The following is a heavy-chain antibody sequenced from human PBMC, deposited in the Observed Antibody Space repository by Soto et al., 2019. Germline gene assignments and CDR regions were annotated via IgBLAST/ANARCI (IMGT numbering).Heavy chain of an antibody. CDR3: ASTQPDYSSSSVFNRPWGPENYYYYYYMDV. D-gene: IGHD6-6*01. CDR1: GGSISSYY. V-gene: IGHV4-59*01. Sequence: QVQLQESGPGLVKPSETLSLTCTVSGGSISSYYWSWIRQPPGKGLEWIGYIYYSGSTNYNPSLKSRVTISVDTSKNQFSLKLSSVTAADTAVYYCASTQPDYSSSSVFNRPWGPENYYYYYYMDVWGKGTTVTVSS. CDR2: IYYSGST. J-gene: IGHJ6*03.